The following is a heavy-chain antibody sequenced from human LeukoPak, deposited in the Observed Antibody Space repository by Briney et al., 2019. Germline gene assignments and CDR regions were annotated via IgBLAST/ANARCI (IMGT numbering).Heavy chain of an antibody. V-gene: IGHV4-39*07. J-gene: IGHJ3*02. CDR2: IYYSGST. CDR1: GGSISSSSYY. CDR3: ARLDITMVRGVIILPNAFDI. Sequence: SETLSLTCTVSGGSISSSSYYWGWIRQPPGKGLEWIGSIYYSGSTYYNPSLKSRVTISVDTSKNQFSLKLSSVTAADTAVYYCARLDITMVRGVIILPNAFDIWGQGTMVTVSS. D-gene: IGHD3-10*01.